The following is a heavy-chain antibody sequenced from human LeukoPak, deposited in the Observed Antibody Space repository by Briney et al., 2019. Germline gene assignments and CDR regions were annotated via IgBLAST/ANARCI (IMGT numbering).Heavy chain of an antibody. CDR1: GGSFSGYY. J-gene: IGHJ6*03. CDR2: INHSGST. V-gene: IGHV4-34*01. Sequence: PSETLSLTCAVYGGSFSGYYWSWIRQPPGKGLEWIGEINHSGSTNYNPSLKSRVTISVDTSKNQFSLKLSSVTAADTAVYYCARAGPPPSSSWYVGIYYYYYYMDVWGKGTTVTVSS. CDR3: ARAGPPPSSSWYVGIYYYYYYMDV. D-gene: IGHD6-13*01.